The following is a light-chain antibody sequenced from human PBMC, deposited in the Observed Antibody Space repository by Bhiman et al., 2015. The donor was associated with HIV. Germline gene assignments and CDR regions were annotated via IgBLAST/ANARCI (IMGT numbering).Light chain of an antibody. CDR3: AVWDDSLNGYV. CDR2: RNN. Sequence: QSVLTQPPSASGTPGQRVTISCSGSSSNIGSKYVYWYQQLPGTAPKLLIYRNNQRPSGVPDRFSGSKSGTSASLAISGLQAEDEADYHCAVWDDSLNGYVFGTGTKVTVV. V-gene: IGLV1-47*01. CDR1: SSNIGSKY. J-gene: IGLJ1*01.